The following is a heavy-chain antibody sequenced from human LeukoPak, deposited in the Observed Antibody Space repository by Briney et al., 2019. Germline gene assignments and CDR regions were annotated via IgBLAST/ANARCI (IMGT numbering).Heavy chain of an antibody. D-gene: IGHD5-18*01. Sequence: KFQGRVTITRDTSASTAYMELSSLRSEDTAVYYCARVGGYSYVGIWGQGTVVTVSS. V-gene: IGHV1-3*01. J-gene: IGHJ3*02. CDR3: ARVGGYSYVGI.